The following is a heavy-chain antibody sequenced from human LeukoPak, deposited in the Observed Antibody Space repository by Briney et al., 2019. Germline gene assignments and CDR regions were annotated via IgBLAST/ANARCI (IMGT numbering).Heavy chain of an antibody. CDR3: ARDARDILAGLGDAFDI. Sequence: GGSLRLSCAASGFTFSSYAMHWVRQAPGKGLEWVAVISYDGSNKYYADSVKGRFTISRDNSKNTLYLQMNSLRAEDTAVYYCARDARDILAGLGDAFDIWGQGAMVNVS. CDR1: GFTFSSYA. V-gene: IGHV3-30-3*01. D-gene: IGHD3-9*01. CDR2: ISYDGSNK. J-gene: IGHJ3*02.